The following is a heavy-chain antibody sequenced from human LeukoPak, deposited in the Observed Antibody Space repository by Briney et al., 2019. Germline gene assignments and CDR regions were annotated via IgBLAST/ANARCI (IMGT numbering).Heavy chain of an antibody. CDR1: GGSLSSYY. Sequence: SETLSLTCTVSGGSLSSYYWSWIRQPPGKGLEWIGYIYYSGSTNYNPSLKSRVTISVDTSKNQFSLKLSSVTAADTAVYYCARVTTGGYYNCWGQGTLVTVSS. CDR2: IYYSGST. J-gene: IGHJ4*02. CDR3: ARVTTGGYYNC. V-gene: IGHV4-59*01. D-gene: IGHD3-22*01.